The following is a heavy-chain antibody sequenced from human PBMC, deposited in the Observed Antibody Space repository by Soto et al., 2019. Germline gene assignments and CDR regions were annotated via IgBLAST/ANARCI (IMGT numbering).Heavy chain of an antibody. CDR2: VYPGDSDT. V-gene: IGHV5-51*01. CDR3: VRHVVHCVRPPRYTSVYGMAA. CDR1: GYSFKSYW. D-gene: IGHD2-2*02. Sequence: GESLKISGKVSGYSFKSYWIGWARQMPGKGLEWMGVVYPGDSDTRYSPSFQGHVTISADKSISTAYLQWSSLKASDTAVYYCVRHVVHCVRPPRYTSVYGMAAWGQGTRVT. J-gene: IGHJ6*02.